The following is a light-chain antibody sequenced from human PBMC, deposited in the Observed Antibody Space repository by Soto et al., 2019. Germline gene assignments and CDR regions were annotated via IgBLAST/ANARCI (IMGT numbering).Light chain of an antibody. Sequence: QSVLTQPPSESGTPGQRVTISCSGSSSNIGSNTVNWYQQLPGTAPKLLIYSNNQRPSGVPDRFSGSKSGTSASLAISGLQSEDEADYYCAAWDDSLNGPVFGGGIQLTVL. CDR1: SSNIGSNT. J-gene: IGLJ2*01. CDR2: SNN. V-gene: IGLV1-44*01. CDR3: AAWDDSLNGPV.